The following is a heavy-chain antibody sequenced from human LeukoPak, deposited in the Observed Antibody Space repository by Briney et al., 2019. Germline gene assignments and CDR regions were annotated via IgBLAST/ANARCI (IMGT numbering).Heavy chain of an antibody. J-gene: IGHJ3*02. V-gene: IGHV4-59*01. Sequence: SETLSLTCTVSGGSISSNYWTWIRQPPGKGLEWIGYIYDSGSTNYNPSLKSRVTMSVDTSKNQFSLKLSSVTAADTAVYYCASRRWGSAYDAFDIWGQGTRVTVSS. D-gene: IGHD2-21*01. CDR2: IYDSGST. CDR1: GGSISSNY. CDR3: ASRRWGSAYDAFDI.